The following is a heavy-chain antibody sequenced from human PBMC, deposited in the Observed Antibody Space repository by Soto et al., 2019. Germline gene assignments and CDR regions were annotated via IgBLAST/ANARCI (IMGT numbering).Heavy chain of an antibody. D-gene: IGHD2-15*01. V-gene: IGHV1-18*01. Sequence: ASVKVSCKASGYTFTSYGISWVRQAPGQGLEWMGWISAYNGNTNYAQKLQGRVTMTTDTSTSTAYMELRSLRSDDTAVYYCARGRPSDIVVVVAATTHSYGSAYYFDYWGQGTLVTVSS. J-gene: IGHJ4*02. CDR2: ISAYNGNT. CDR3: ARGRPSDIVVVVAATTHSYGSAYYFDY. CDR1: GYTFTSYG.